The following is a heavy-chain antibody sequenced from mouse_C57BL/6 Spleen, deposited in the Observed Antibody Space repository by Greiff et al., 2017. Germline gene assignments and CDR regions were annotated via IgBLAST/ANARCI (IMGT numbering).Heavy chain of an antibody. Sequence: QVQLQQPGAELVKPGASVKLSCKASGYTFTSYWMHWVKQRPGQGLEWIGMIHPNSGSTNYNEKFKRKATLTVDKSSSTAYRQLSSLTSEDSAVYYGARGPLITTVVAPYGDERGKGNSLTVSS. CDR1: GYTFTSYW. V-gene: IGHV1-64*01. CDR2: IHPNSGST. J-gene: IGHJ2*03. CDR3: ARGPLITTVVAPYGDE. D-gene: IGHD1-1*01.